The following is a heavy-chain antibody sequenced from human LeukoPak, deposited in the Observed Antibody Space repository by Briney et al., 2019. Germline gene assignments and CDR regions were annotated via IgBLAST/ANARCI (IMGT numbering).Heavy chain of an antibody. D-gene: IGHD3-9*01. CDR2: IYHSGST. V-gene: IGHV4-38-2*02. J-gene: IGHJ4*02. CDR1: GGSISSSYY. Sequence: SETLSLTCTVSGGSISSSYYWGWIRQPPGKGLEWIGSIYHSGSTYYNPSLKSRVTISVDTSKNQFSLKLSSVTAADTAVYYCARGLVRYSPPYFDYWGQGTLVTVSS. CDR3: ARGLVRYSPPYFDY.